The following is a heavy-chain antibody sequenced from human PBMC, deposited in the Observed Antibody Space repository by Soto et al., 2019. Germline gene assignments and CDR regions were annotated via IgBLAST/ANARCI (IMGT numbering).Heavy chain of an antibody. CDR1: GFTFSSYT. D-gene: IGHD6-25*01. V-gene: IGHV3-30-3*01. J-gene: IGHJ2*01. Sequence: PGGSLRLSCAASGFTFSSYTMNWVRQAPGKGLEWVAVISYDGSNKYYADSVKGRFTISRDNSKNTLYLQMNSLRAEDTAVYYCARIIPAAGGRRYFNLWGRAPLVPVPS. CDR3: ARIIPAAGGRRYFNL. CDR2: ISYDGSNK.